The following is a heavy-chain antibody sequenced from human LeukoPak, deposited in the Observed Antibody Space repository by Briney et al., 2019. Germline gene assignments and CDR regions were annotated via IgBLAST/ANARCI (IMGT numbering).Heavy chain of an antibody. J-gene: IGHJ6*03. CDR3: AREWVAVAGTYYYYMDV. V-gene: IGHV7-4-1*02. D-gene: IGHD6-19*01. CDR2: INTNTGNP. Sequence: GSSVKVSCKASGYTFTSYAMNWVRQAPGQGLEWMGWINTNTGNPTYAQGFTGRFVFSLDTSVSTAYLQISSLKAEDTAVYYCAREWVAVAGTYYYYMDVWGKGTTVTVSS. CDR1: GYTFTSYA.